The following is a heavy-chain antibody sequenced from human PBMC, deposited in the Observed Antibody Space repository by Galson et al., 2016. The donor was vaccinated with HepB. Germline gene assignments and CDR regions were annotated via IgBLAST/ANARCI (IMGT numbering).Heavy chain of an antibody. CDR1: GGTFSSYG. V-gene: IGHV1-69*13. CDR3: ARSYRDDFWSGHPTSHFDY. CDR2: IIPVFGST. Sequence: SVKVSCKASGGTFSSYGISWVRQAPGQGLEWMGGIIPVFGSTSYAQKFQGRVTITADESTTTASMNLSSLRSEDTAVYYCARSYRDDFWSGHPTSHFDYRGQGTLVTVSS. J-gene: IGHJ4*02. D-gene: IGHD3-3*01.